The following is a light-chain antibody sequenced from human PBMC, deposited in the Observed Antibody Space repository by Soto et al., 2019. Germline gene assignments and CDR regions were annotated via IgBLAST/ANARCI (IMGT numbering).Light chain of an antibody. J-gene: IGLJ1*01. Sequence: QSALTQPPSASGSPGQSVTISCTGTSSDVGGYNYVSWYQQHPGKAPKLMIYEVTQRPSGVPDRFSGSKFGNTAYLTVSGLQAEDEADYYCSSYAGSTRGVFGTGTKVTVL. CDR1: SSDVGGYNY. CDR3: SSYAGSTRGV. CDR2: EVT. V-gene: IGLV2-8*01.